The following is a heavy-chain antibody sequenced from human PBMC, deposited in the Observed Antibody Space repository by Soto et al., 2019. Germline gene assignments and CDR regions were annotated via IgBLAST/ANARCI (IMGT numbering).Heavy chain of an antibody. D-gene: IGHD3-10*01. J-gene: IGHJ4*02. V-gene: IGHV3-23*01. CDR2: ISGHGDAT. CDR1: GFPFTGYA. Sequence: LRLSCAASGFPFTGYAMSWVRQAPGKGLEWVSAISGHGDATFYADSVKGRFTISRDNSKNTLYLHMNSLRAEDTALYYCANSRVSMVRGLIIIPNYWGQGTLVTVSS. CDR3: ANSRVSMVRGLIIIPNY.